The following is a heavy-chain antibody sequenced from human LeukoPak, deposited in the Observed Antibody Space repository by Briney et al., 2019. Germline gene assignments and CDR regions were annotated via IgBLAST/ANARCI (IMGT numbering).Heavy chain of an antibody. Sequence: ASVKVSCKASGYPFTDYYIHWVRQAPGQGLEWMGWINPNSGGTNYAQKFQGRVTMTRDTSISTAYMELSRLRSDDTAVYYCARDEVGIFDYWGQGTLVTVSS. CDR3: ARDEVGIFDY. J-gene: IGHJ4*02. D-gene: IGHD1-26*01. CDR2: INPNSGGT. V-gene: IGHV1-2*02. CDR1: GYPFTDYY.